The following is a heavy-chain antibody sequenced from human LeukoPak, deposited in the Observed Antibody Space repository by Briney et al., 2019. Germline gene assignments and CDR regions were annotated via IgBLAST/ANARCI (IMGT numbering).Heavy chain of an antibody. CDR3: ARGAPTYYFDSSGYYYG. CDR1: GYTFNSYG. V-gene: IGHV1-46*02. D-gene: IGHD3-22*01. J-gene: IGHJ3*01. Sequence: ASVKVSCKASGYTFNSYGISWVRQAPGQGLEWMGIINPSGGSTSYAQKFQGRVTMTREMSTSTVYMELSSLRSEDTAVYYCARGAPTYYFDSSGYYYGWGQGTMVTVSS. CDR2: INPSGGST.